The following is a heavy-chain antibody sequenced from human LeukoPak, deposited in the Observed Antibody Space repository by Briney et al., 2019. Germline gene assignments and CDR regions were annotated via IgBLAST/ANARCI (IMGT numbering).Heavy chain of an antibody. V-gene: IGHV3-53*01. D-gene: IGHD2-21*01. CDR2: IYSGGST. CDR3: ARVSFRYYFDY. CDR1: GSTVSSNY. Sequence: GGSLRLSCAASGSTVSSNYMSWVRQAPGKGLEWVSVIYSGGSTYYADSVKGRFTISRDNSKNTLYLQMNSLRVEDTAVYYCARVSFRYYFDYWGQGTLVTVSS. J-gene: IGHJ4*02.